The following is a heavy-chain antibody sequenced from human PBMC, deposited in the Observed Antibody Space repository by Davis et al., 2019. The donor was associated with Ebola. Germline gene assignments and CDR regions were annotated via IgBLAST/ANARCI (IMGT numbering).Heavy chain of an antibody. Sequence: APVKVSCKASGYTFTGYYMHWVRQAPGQGLEWMGWINPNSGGTNYAQKFQGRVTMTRDTSISTAYMELSSLRSEDTAVYYCARDLGKQHDYWGQGTLATVSS. J-gene: IGHJ4*02. CDR1: GYTFTGYY. D-gene: IGHD3-16*01. CDR3: ARDLGKQHDY. V-gene: IGHV1-2*02. CDR2: INPNSGGT.